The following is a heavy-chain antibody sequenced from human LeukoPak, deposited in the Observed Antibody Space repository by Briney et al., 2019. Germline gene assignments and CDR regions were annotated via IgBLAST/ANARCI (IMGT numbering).Heavy chain of an antibody. CDR3: AADGWPRGETATIGVLVS. D-gene: IGHD5-18*01. V-gene: IGHV3-48*03. Sequence: QSGGSLRLSCAASGFTFSSYEMNWVRQAPGKGLEWVSYISSSGSTIYYADSVKGRFTTSRDNAKNSLYLQMNSLRAEDTGVYYCAADGWPRGETATIGVLVSWGQGTLVIVAS. CDR1: GFTFSSYE. J-gene: IGHJ4*02. CDR2: ISSSGSTI.